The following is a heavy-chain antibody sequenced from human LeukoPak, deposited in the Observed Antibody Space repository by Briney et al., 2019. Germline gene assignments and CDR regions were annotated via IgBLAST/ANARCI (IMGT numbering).Heavy chain of an antibody. V-gene: IGHV3-11*01. Sequence: PGGSLRLSCAASGFTFSDYYMSWIRQAPGKGLEWVSYISSSGSTMYYADSVKGRFTISRDNAKNSLYLQMNSLRAEDTAVYYCARVFKYYDILTGQGYFDYWGQGTLVTVSS. CDR3: ARVFKYYDILTGQGYFDY. CDR1: GFTFSDYY. J-gene: IGHJ4*02. D-gene: IGHD3-9*01. CDR2: ISSSGSTM.